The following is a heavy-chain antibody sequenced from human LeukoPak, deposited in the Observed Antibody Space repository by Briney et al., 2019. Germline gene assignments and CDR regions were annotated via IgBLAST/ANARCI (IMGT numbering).Heavy chain of an antibody. V-gene: IGHV3-23*01. Sequence: PGGSLRLSCAASGFTFSSYAMNWVRQAPGKGLEWVSAISGSGGNTYYADSVKGRFTISRDNSKNTLYLQMNSLRAEDTAVYYCAKGRAIFGVADYYYMDVWGKGTTVTVSS. J-gene: IGHJ6*03. CDR2: ISGSGGNT. CDR3: AKGRAIFGVADYYYMDV. D-gene: IGHD3-3*01. CDR1: GFTFSSYA.